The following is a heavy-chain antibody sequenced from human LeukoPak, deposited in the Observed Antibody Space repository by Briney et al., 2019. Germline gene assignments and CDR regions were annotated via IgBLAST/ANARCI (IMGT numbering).Heavy chain of an antibody. V-gene: IGHV3-30*18. CDR2: ISYDGSTK. Sequence: LSGGSLRLSCAASGFTFSSYGMHWVRQAPGKGLEWVAVISYDGSTKYYADSVKGRFTISGDNSKNTLYLQMNSLRAEDTAVYYCAKDFMVVPIWGQGTMVTVSS. CDR3: AKDFMVVPI. J-gene: IGHJ3*02. CDR1: GFTFSSYG. D-gene: IGHD2-2*01.